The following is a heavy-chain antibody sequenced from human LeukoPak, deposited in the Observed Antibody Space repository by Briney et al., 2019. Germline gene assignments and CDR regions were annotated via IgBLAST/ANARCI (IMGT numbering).Heavy chain of an antibody. Sequence: SETLSLTCTVSGGSISSYYWSWIRQPPGKGLEWIGYIYYSGSTNYNPSLKSRVTISVDTSKNRFSLKLSSVTAADTAVYYCARLQGIAVALDYWGQGTLVTISS. CDR3: ARLQGIAVALDY. V-gene: IGHV4-59*08. CDR2: IYYSGST. D-gene: IGHD6-19*01. J-gene: IGHJ4*02. CDR1: GGSISSYY.